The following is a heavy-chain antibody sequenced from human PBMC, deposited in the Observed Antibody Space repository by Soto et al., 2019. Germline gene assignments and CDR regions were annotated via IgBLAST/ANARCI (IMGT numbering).Heavy chain of an antibody. Sequence: SETLSLTCTVSGGSISSYYWSWIRQPPGKGLEWIGYIYYSGNTNYNPYHKSRVNISVDTSKNQFSLKMSTETAADTALYYCARDIMGTNYYYYGMDVWGQGTTVTVS. J-gene: IGHJ6*02. D-gene: IGHD2-8*01. CDR3: ARDIMGTNYYYYGMDV. CDR1: GGSISSYY. V-gene: IGHV4-59*01. CDR2: IYYSGNT.